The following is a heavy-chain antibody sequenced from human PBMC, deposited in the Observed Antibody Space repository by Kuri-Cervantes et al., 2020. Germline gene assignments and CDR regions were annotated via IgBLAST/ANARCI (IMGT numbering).Heavy chain of an antibody. J-gene: IGHJ5*02. Sequence: ASVKVSCKASGYTFTGYYIHWVRQAPGQGLEWMGWINPNSDGTNHAQKFQGWVTITRDTSISTAHMEMRRLTSDDTAVYYCARDPVGNNWFDPWGQGTLVTVSS. CDR3: ARDPVGNNWFDP. CDR2: INPNSDGT. V-gene: IGHV1-2*04. D-gene: IGHD4-23*01. CDR1: GYTFTGYY.